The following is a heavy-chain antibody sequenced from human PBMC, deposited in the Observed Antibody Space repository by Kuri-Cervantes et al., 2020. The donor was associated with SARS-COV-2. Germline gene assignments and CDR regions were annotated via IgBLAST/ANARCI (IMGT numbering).Heavy chain of an antibody. J-gene: IGHJ3*02. Sequence: GGSLRLSCAASGFTFSNYWMSWVRQAPGKGLEWVANIKQDGSEKYYVDSVKGRFTISRDNVKNSLYLQMNSLRAEDTAVYYCAKDIKSQLPHDAFDIWGQGTMVTVSS. V-gene: IGHV3-7*03. CDR1: GFTFSNYW. D-gene: IGHD2-2*01. CDR2: IKQDGSEK. CDR3: AKDIKSQLPHDAFDI.